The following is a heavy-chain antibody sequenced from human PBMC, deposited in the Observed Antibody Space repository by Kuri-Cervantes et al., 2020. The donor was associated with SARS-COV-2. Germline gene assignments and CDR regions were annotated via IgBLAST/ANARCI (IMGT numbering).Heavy chain of an antibody. J-gene: IGHJ2*01. Sequence: GESLKISCAASGFTFSNAWMSWVRQAPGKGLEWVSAISGSGGSTYYADSVKGRFTISRDNSKNTLYLQMNSLRAEDTAVYYCARDFYGDYVWYFDLWGRGTLVTVSS. CDR1: GFTFSNAW. CDR2: ISGSGGST. V-gene: IGHV3-23*01. D-gene: IGHD4-17*01. CDR3: ARDFYGDYVWYFDL.